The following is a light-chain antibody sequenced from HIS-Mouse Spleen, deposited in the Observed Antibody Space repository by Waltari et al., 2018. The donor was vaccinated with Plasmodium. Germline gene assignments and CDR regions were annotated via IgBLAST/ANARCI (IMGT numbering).Light chain of an antibody. CDR1: SSDVGSDNL. CDR2: EGS. V-gene: IGLV2-23*01. J-gene: IGLJ1*01. Sequence: QSALTQPASVSGSPGQSITISCTGTSSDVGSDNLVSLYQQHPGKAPKLMIYEGSKRPSGVSNRFSGSKSGNTASLTISGLQAEDEADYYCCSYAGSSTSYVFGTGTKVTVL. CDR3: CSYAGSSTSYV.